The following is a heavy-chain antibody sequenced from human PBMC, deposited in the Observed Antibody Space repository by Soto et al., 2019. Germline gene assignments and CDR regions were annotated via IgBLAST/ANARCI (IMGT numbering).Heavy chain of an antibody. J-gene: IGHJ6*02. CDR1: HFAFNIDA. V-gene: IGHV3-23*01. Sequence: EAQLLESGGGLVQPGASLTLSCVASHFAFNIDAMTWVRQAPGKGLEWVSSMSGSGSSIYYADSVKGRFTITRDKSKNTLSLQMISLRPEDTGVYYCAKDLDVVMVLSATRGLDVWGQGTTVTVSS. D-gene: IGHD2-15*01. CDR3: AKDLDVVMVLSATRGLDV. CDR2: MSGSGSSI.